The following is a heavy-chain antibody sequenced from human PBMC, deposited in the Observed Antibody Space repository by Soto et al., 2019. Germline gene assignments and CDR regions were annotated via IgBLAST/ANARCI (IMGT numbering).Heavy chain of an antibody. V-gene: IGHV5-10-1*01. D-gene: IGHD1-26*01. Sequence: GESLKISCKGSGYSFTSYWISWVRQMPGKGLEWMGRIDPSDSYTNYSPSFQGHVTISADKSISTAYLQWSSLKASDTAMYYFALILRCGVPSYYCYGMDVWGRGTTVTVSS. CDR1: GYSFTSYW. CDR3: ALILRCGVPSYYCYGMDV. CDR2: IDPSDSYT. J-gene: IGHJ6*02.